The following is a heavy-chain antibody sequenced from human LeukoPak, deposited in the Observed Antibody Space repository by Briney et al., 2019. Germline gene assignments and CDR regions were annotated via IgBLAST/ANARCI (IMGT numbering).Heavy chain of an antibody. D-gene: IGHD2-15*01. CDR1: GFTFSSYSMN. J-gene: IGHJ6*02. Sequence: GSLRLSCAASGFTFSSYSMNWVRQPPGKGLEWIGSIYYSGSTYYNPSLKSRVTISVDTSKNQFSLKLSSVTAADTAVYYCASGYCSGGSCYRYYYYYGMDVWGQGTTVTVSS. CDR2: IYYSGST. V-gene: IGHV4-59*05. CDR3: ASGYCSGGSCYRYYYYYGMDV.